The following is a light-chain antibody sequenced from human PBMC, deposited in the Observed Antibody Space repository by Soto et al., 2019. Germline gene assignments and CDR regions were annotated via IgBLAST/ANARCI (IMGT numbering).Light chain of an antibody. V-gene: IGLV2-14*03. CDR3: SSYTSSNMGV. CDR2: DVS. CDR1: SSDVGGYNY. J-gene: IGLJ1*01. Sequence: QSALTQPASVSGSPGQSITISCTGSSSDVGGYNYVSWYQQHPGKAPKLMIYDVSNRPSGVSNRFSGSKSGNTASLTISGLQAEDEADYHCSSYTSSNMGVFGTGTTVTVL.